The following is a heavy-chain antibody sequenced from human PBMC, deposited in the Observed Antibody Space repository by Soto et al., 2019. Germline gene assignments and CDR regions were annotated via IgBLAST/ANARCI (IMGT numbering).Heavy chain of an antibody. CDR3: ARSARRSGYGSGSYYNVFWFDP. Sequence: PSETLSLTCAVCGGSFSGYYWSWIRQPPGKGLEWIGEINHSGSTNYNPSLKSRVTISVDTSKNQFSLKLSSVTAADTAVYYCARSARRSGYGSGSYYNVFWFDPWGQGTLVTVSS. J-gene: IGHJ5*02. V-gene: IGHV4-34*01. D-gene: IGHD3-10*01. CDR1: GGSFSGYY. CDR2: INHSGST.